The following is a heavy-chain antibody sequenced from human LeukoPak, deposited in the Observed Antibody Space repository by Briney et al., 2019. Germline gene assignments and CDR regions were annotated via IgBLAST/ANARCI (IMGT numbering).Heavy chain of an antibody. CDR1: GGSISSGGYY. Sequence: SETLSLTCTVSGGSISSGGYYWSRIRQHPGKGLEWIGYIYYSGSTYYNPSLKSRVTISVDTSKNQFSLKLSSVTAADTAVYYCASYYYGSGEKRFDPWGQGTLVTVSS. J-gene: IGHJ5*02. D-gene: IGHD3-10*01. CDR3: ASYYYGSGEKRFDP. V-gene: IGHV4-31*03. CDR2: IYYSGST.